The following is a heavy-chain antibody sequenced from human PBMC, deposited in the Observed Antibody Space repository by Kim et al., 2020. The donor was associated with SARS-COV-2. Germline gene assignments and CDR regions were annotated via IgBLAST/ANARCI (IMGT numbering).Heavy chain of an antibody. CDR1: GGSFSGYY. J-gene: IGHJ4*02. CDR2: INHSGST. CDR3: ARTRVLLHRSFDY. D-gene: IGHD4-17*01. V-gene: IGHV4-34*01. Sequence: SETLSLTCAVYGGSFSGYYWSWIRQPPGKGLEWIGEINHSGSTNYNPSLKSRVTISVDTSKNQFSLKLSSVTAADTAVYYCARTRVLLHRSFDYWGQGTLVTVSS.